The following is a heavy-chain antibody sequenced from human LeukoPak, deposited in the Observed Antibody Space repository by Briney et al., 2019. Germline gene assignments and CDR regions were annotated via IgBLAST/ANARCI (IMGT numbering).Heavy chain of an antibody. Sequence: GRSLGLSCAASGFTFSYYGMHWVRQAPGKGLEWVAVITSDGSDKYHADSVKGRFTISRDNSRDTLYLQMNSLGAEDTAIYYCAKLISTVDYWGQGTLVTVSS. D-gene: IGHD2-21*01. CDR2: ITSDGSDK. CDR3: AKLISTVDY. CDR1: GFTFSYYG. V-gene: IGHV3-30*18. J-gene: IGHJ4*02.